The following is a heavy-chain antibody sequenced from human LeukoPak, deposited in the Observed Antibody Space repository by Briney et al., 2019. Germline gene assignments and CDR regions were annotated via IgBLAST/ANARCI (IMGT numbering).Heavy chain of an antibody. J-gene: IGHJ4*02. CDR3: ARPSSGYCSGGSCFSLGY. CDR1: GGSISSCY. D-gene: IGHD2-15*01. CDR2: IYYSGST. Sequence: PSETLSLTCTVSGGSISSCYWNWIRQPPGKGLEWIGYIYYSGSTNYNPSLKSRATISVDTSKNQFSLKLSSVTAADTAVYYCARPSSGYCSGGSCFSLGYWGQGILVTVSS. V-gene: IGHV4-59*01.